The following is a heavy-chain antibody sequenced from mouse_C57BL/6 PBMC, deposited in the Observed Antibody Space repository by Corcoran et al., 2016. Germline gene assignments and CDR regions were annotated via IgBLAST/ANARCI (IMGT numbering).Heavy chain of an antibody. J-gene: IGHJ2*01. D-gene: IGHD1-1*01. CDR3: ARWYYGSSFHY. CDR2: IYPRSGNT. V-gene: IGHV1-81*01. Sequence: QVQLQQSGAELARPGASVKLSCKASGYTFTSYGISWVKQRTGQGLEWIGEIYPRSGNTYYNEKFKGKATLTADKSSSTAYMELRSLTSEDSAVYFCARWYYGSSFHYWGQGTTLTVSS. CDR1: GYTFTSYG.